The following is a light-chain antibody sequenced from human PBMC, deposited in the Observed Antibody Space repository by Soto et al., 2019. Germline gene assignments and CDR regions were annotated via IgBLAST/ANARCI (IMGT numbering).Light chain of an antibody. V-gene: IGKV3-15*01. CDR2: DAS. Sequence: EIVMTQSPATLSVSPGDRATLSCRASQSVSSSLAWYQQIPGQAPRLLIYDASTRATGIPARFGGSGSGTXXXXXXSSLQSEDFAVYYCQQYNNWPPLTFGGGTKVELK. CDR1: QSVSSS. J-gene: IGKJ4*01. CDR3: QQYNNWPPLT.